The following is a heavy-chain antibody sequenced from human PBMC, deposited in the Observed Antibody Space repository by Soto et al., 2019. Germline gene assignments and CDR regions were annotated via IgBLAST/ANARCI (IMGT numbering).Heavy chain of an antibody. CDR1: GLTFDNYA. Sequence: SLGLSCASSGLTFDNYAMHWVRQAPGKGLEWVSGISWNSNTIAYADSVKGRFTISRDNAKNSLYLQMNSLRAEDTAFYYCAKDTGPNWGQGTLVTVSS. CDR2: ISWNSNTI. J-gene: IGHJ4*02. CDR3: AKDTGPN. V-gene: IGHV3-9*01.